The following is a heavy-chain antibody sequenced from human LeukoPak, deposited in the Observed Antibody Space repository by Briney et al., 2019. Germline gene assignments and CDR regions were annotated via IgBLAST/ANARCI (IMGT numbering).Heavy chain of an antibody. CDR2: INHSGST. D-gene: IGHD6-13*01. Sequence: NPSETLSLTCAVYGGSFNNYYWSWIRQPPGKGLEWIGEINHSGSTKYNPSLTRRVSISLDMSKNQFSLKLSSVTAADTAVYYCARLSGYSSSWYGYYYYMDVWGKGTTVTISS. V-gene: IGHV4-34*01. J-gene: IGHJ6*03. CDR3: ARLSGYSSSWYGYYYYMDV. CDR1: GGSFNNYY.